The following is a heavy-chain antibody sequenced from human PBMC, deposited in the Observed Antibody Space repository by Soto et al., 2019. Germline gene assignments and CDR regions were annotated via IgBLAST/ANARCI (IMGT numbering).Heavy chain of an antibody. Sequence: GGSLRLSCAASGFTFTTYAMTWVRQAPGKGLEWISYIFATSTTIYYADSVKGRFTVSRDNTQNSLFLLMNSLRAEDTAIYYCARDKDWAFDYWGQGTLVTVSS. CDR1: GFTFTTYA. CDR3: ARDKDWAFDY. V-gene: IGHV3-48*04. CDR2: IFATSTTI. J-gene: IGHJ4*02. D-gene: IGHD3-9*01.